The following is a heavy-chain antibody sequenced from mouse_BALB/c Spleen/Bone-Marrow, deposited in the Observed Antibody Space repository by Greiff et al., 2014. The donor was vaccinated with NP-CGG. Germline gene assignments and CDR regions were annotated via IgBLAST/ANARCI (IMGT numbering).Heavy chain of an antibody. Sequence: VQLQQPGPELVKPGASVKISCKTSGYTFTDYTMHWVKQSHGKSLEWIGNINPNNGGTTHNQKFKGKATLTIDKSSSTAYMELRSLTSEDSAVYYCARGRTAYWGQGTLVTVSA. CDR2: INPNNGGT. CDR3: ARGRTAY. V-gene: IGHV1-18*01. CDR1: GYTFTDYT. J-gene: IGHJ3*01.